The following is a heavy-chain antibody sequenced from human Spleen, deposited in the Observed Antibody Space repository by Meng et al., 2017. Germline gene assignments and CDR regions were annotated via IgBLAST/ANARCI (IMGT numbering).Heavy chain of an antibody. CDR2: ISSIDNNI. V-gene: IGHV3-48*03. Sequence: GESLKISCAASGFTFRSYEMNWVRQAPGKGLEWVSYISSIDNNIYYANSVKGRFTISRDNAKNSLYLQMNSLRGGNTAVYYCAGIGYVLDYYYYGMDVWGQGTTVTVSS. CDR3: AGIGYVLDYYYYGMDV. J-gene: IGHJ6*01. D-gene: IGHD1-1*01. CDR1: GFTFRSYE.